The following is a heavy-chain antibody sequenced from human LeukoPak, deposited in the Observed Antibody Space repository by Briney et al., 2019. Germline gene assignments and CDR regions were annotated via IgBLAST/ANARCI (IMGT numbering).Heavy chain of an antibody. CDR1: GGSISSDY. Sequence: SETLSLTCTVSGGSISSDYWSWIRQPPGKGLEWVGYIYYSGITNYNPSLKSRVTISVDTSKNQFSLKLSSVTAADTAVYYCARLHYDSSGYYYFDYWGQGTLVTVSS. CDR2: IYYSGIT. V-gene: IGHV4-59*08. D-gene: IGHD3-22*01. J-gene: IGHJ4*02. CDR3: ARLHYDSSGYYYFDY.